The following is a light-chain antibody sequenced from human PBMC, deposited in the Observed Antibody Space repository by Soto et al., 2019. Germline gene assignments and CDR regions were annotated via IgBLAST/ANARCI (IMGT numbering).Light chain of an antibody. CDR2: WAS. Sequence: DIVMTQSPDSLSVSLGERATINCKSSQRVLSSSNNKNYLAWYQQKPGQPPKVVIYWASTRGSGVPDRFSGSGSGTDFTPTISSLQAEDVAVYYCQHYYSSPLTFGGGTKVDI. CDR1: QRVLSSSNNKNY. CDR3: QHYYSSPLT. V-gene: IGKV4-1*01. J-gene: IGKJ4*01.